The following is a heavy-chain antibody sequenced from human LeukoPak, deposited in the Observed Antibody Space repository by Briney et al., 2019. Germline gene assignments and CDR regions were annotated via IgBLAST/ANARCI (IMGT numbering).Heavy chain of an antibody. Sequence: PSETLSLTCTVSGGSISSSSYYWGWIRQPPGKGLEWIGSIYYSGSTYYNPSLKSRVTISVDTSKNQFSLKLSSVTAADTAVYYCARDFREWAFDIWGQGTMVTVSS. CDR2: IYYSGST. V-gene: IGHV4-39*07. CDR1: GGSISSSSYY. J-gene: IGHJ3*02. D-gene: IGHD3-10*01. CDR3: ARDFREWAFDI.